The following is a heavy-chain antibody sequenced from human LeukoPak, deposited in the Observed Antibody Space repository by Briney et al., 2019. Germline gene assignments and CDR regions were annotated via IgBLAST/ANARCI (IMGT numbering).Heavy chain of an antibody. CDR1: GGSISSYY. J-gene: IGHJ2*01. CDR3: VRLPGGRDWYFEL. CDR2: IYDTGNT. Sequence: SETLSLTCTVSGGSISSYYWSWIRQPPGKGLEWIGYIYDTGNTNHNPSLKSRVTISLDTSKNQFSLKVNSMTAADTAVYFCVRLPGGRDWYFELWGRGTLVTVSS. V-gene: IGHV4-59*01. D-gene: IGHD3-10*01.